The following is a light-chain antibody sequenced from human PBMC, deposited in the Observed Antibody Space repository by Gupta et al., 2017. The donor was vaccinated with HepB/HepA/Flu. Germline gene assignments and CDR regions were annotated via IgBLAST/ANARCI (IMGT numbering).Light chain of an antibody. CDR1: NIGSRS. CDR2: DDS. V-gene: IGLV3-21*03. CDR3: QVWDSSNDHPVI. Sequence: SYVLTQQPSVSVAPGKTARITCGGNNIGSRSVHWYQQKPGQAPVVVVYDDSDRPSGIPERFSGSNSGNTATLTISRVEAGDEADYYCQVWDSSNDHPVIFGGGTKLTVL. J-gene: IGLJ2*01.